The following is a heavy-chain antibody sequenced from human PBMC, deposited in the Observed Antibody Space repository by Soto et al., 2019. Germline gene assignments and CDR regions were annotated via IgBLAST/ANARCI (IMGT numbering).Heavy chain of an antibody. CDR1: GYSFTSYW. V-gene: IGHV5-10-1*01. J-gene: IGHJ6*02. D-gene: IGHD5-18*01. CDR2: IDPSDSYT. CDR3: ASGYSYGYGGHYYCYYGMDV. Sequence: GESLKISCKGSGYSFTSYWISWVRQMPGKGLEWMGRIDPSDSYTNYSPSFQGHVTISADKSISTAYLQWSSLKASDTAMYYCASGYSYGYGGHYYCYYGMDVWGQGTTVTVSS.